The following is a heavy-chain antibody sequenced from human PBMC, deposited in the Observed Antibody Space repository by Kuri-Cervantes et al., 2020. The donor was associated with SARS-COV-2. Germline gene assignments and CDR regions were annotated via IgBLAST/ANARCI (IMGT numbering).Heavy chain of an antibody. CDR1: GFIVSSSY. CDR2: IYAGGGT. CDR3: ARSCTYARCSEYFQH. D-gene: IGHD2-8*01. Sequence: GGSLRLSCAASGFIVSSSYMSWVRQAPGKGLEWVSIIYAGGGTYYADSVKGQFTISRDISENTVFLQMNRLRPEDTAVYYCARSCTYARCSEYFQHWGQGTLVTVSS. J-gene: IGHJ1*01. V-gene: IGHV3-66*02.